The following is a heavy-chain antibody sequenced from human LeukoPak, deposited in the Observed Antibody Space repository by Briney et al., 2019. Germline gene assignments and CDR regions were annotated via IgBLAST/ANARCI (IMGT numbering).Heavy chain of an antibody. CDR1: GFSFSSYW. D-gene: IGHD3-10*01. J-gene: IGHJ4*02. V-gene: IGHV3-74*01. CDR2: INSDGSNT. Sequence: GGSLRLSCAASGFSFSSYWIHWVRQAPGEGLVWVSRINSDGSNTNYADSVKGRFTISRDNAKNTLYLQMNSLRAEDTAVYYCARDFRRGQYFDYWGQGTLVTVSS. CDR3: ARDFRRGQYFDY.